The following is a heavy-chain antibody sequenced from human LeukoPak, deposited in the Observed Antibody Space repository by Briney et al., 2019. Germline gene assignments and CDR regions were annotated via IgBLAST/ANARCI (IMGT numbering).Heavy chain of an antibody. CDR1: GGTFSSYA. CDR2: INTNTGNP. CDR3: ARGEYDSSGYQFFDY. V-gene: IGHV7-4-1*02. D-gene: IGHD3-22*01. Sequence: ASVKVSCKASGGTFSSYAISWVRQAPGQGLEWMGWINTNTGNPTYAQGFTGRFVFSLDTSVSTAYLQISSLKAEDTAVYYCARGEYDSSGYQFFDYWGQGTLVTVSS. J-gene: IGHJ4*02.